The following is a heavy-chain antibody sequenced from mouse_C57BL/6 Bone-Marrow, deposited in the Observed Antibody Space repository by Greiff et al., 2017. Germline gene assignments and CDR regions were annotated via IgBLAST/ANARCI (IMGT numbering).Heavy chain of an antibody. Sequence: QVQLQQSGAELVRPGTSVKMSCKASGYTFTNYWIGWAKQRPGHGLEWIGDIYPGGGYTNYNEKFKSKATLTVDKSSRTAYMQLSSLTSEDSAVYYCADLLRSYWGQGTTLTVSS. J-gene: IGHJ2*01. CDR2: IYPGGGYT. CDR3: ADLLRSY. CDR1: GYTFTNYW. V-gene: IGHV1-63*01. D-gene: IGHD1-1*01.